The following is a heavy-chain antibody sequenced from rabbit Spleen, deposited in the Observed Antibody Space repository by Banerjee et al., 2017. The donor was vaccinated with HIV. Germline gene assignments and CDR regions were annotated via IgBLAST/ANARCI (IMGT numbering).Heavy chain of an antibody. Sequence: QEQLEETGGGLVQPGGSLTLSCKASGFDFSSNYMCWVRQPPGKGLEWIACIYDGSSGTTGYASWAKGRFTISKTSSTVSLQMTSLTAADTATYFCARDATSTSGDVFSLWGPGTLVTVS. CDR2: IYDGSSGTT. D-gene: IGHD1-1*01. V-gene: IGHV1S45*01. CDR1: GFDFSSNY. CDR3: ARDATSTSGDVFSL. J-gene: IGHJ4*01.